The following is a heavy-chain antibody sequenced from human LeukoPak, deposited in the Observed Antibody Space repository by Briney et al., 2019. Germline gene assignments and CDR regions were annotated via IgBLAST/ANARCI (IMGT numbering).Heavy chain of an antibody. J-gene: IGHJ4*02. Sequence: GGPLTLSCVLSGFTFSNYWMSWVRQAPGKGLEWVAYIKQDGSDKYYVHSVKGRFTISRDNAKNSLFLQMNSLRADDTAVYYCARAPVLYCGVDCYPGDYWGQGTLVTVSS. D-gene: IGHD2-21*02. CDR1: GFTFSNYW. CDR3: ARAPVLYCGVDCYPGDY. CDR2: IKQDGSDK. V-gene: IGHV3-7*01.